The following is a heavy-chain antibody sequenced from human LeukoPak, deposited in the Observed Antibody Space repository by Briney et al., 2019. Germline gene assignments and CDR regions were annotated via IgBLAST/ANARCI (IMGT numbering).Heavy chain of an antibody. V-gene: IGHV4-61*02. CDR3: AREERQRLYFDY. CDR1: GGSISSSSYY. D-gene: IGHD6-13*01. Sequence: PSQTLSLTCTVSGGSISSSSYYWSWIRQPAGKGLEWIGRIYTSGSTNYNPSLKSRVTISVDTSKNQFSLKLSSVTAADTAVYYCAREERQRLYFDYWGQGTLVTVSS. J-gene: IGHJ4*02. CDR2: IYTSGST.